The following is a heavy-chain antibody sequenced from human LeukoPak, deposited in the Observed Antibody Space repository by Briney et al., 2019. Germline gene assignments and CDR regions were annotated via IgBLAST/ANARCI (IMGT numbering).Heavy chain of an antibody. CDR2: ISSSSYI. J-gene: IGHJ4*02. Sequence: GGSLRLSCAASGFTFSSYSMNWVRQAPGKGLEWVSSISSSSYIFYADSVKGRFTISRDNAKNSLYVQMSSLRPEDTAVYYCARVEGAVRSGGYFDYWGQGTLVTVSS. CDR3: ARVEGAVRSGGYFDY. CDR1: GFTFSSYS. D-gene: IGHD2-15*01. V-gene: IGHV3-21*01.